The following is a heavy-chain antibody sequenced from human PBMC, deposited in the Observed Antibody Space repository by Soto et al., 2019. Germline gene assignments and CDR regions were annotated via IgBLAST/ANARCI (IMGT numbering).Heavy chain of an antibody. CDR1: GYTFTSYA. CDR2: INTNTGNP. J-gene: IGHJ6*02. CDR3: AREMYYDFWSGYCYYYYGMGV. V-gene: IGHV7-4-1*01. D-gene: IGHD3-3*01. Sequence: ASVKVSCKASGYTFTSYAINCVRQAPGQGLEWMGWINTNTGNPTYAQGFTGRFVFSLDTSVNTAYLQICSLKAEDTAVYYCAREMYYDFWSGYCYYYYGMGVWGPVTTVTVSS.